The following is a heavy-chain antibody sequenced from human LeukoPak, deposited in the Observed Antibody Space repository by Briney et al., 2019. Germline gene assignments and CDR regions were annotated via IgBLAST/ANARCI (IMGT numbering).Heavy chain of an antibody. CDR2: ISSSSNYI. V-gene: IGHV3-21*01. Sequence: GGSLRLSCAASGFSFSSYSMKRVRQAPGEGLEWVSSISSSSNYIYYADSVKGRFTISRDNAKNSLYLQMNSLRAEDTAVYYCARVSILIVPYYAFDIWGQGTMVTVSS. D-gene: IGHD2/OR15-2a*01. CDR3: ARVSILIVPYYAFDI. CDR1: GFSFSSYS. J-gene: IGHJ3*02.